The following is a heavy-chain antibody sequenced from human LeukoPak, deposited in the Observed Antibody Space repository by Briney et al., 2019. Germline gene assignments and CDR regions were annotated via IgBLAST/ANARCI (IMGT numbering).Heavy chain of an antibody. V-gene: IGHV3-7*01. CDR2: IKQGGSEK. J-gene: IGHJ4*02. CDR3: ARGKYYFDY. Sequence: LEWVANIKQGGSEKYYVDSVKGRFTISRDNAKNSLYLQMNSLRAEDTTVYYCARGKYYFDYWGQGTLVTVSS.